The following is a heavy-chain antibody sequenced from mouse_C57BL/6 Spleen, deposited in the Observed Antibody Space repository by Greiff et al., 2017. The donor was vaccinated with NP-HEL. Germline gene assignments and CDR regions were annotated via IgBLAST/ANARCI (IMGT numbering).Heavy chain of an antibody. Sequence: VKLMESGPELVKPGASVKISCKASGYAFSSSWMNWVKQRPGKGLEWIGRIYPGDGDTNYNGKFKGKATLTADKSSSTAYMQLSSLTSEDSAVYFCARGGYGYEGFAYWGQGTLVTVSA. D-gene: IGHD2-2*01. CDR2: IYPGDGDT. V-gene: IGHV1-82*01. J-gene: IGHJ3*01. CDR3: ARGGYGYEGFAY. CDR1: GYAFSSSW.